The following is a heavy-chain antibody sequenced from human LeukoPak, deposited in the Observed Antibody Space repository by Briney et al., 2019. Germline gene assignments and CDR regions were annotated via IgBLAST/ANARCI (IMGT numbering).Heavy chain of an antibody. CDR2: TYYRSKWYN. CDR3: ASSQLGWQQLVRNWFDP. CDR1: GDSVSSNSAA. V-gene: IGHV6-1*01. Sequence: SQTLSLTCAISGDSVSSNSAAWNWIRQSPSRGLEWLGRTYYRSKWYNDYAVSVKSRITINPDTSTNQFSLQLNSVTPEDTAVYYCASSQLGWQQLVRNWFDPWGQGILVTVSS. J-gene: IGHJ5*02. D-gene: IGHD6-13*01.